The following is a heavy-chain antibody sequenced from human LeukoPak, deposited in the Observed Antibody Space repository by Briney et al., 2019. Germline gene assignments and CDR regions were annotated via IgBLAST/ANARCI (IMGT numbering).Heavy chain of an antibody. J-gene: IGHJ4*02. CDR3: ARAAGECHSGSYYQRLDY. CDR1: GFTFSSYE. D-gene: IGHD1-26*01. V-gene: IGHV3-48*03. Sequence: PGGPLRLACAASGFTFSSYEMNWVRQAPGKGLEWVSYISSSGSTIYYADSVKGRFTISRDNAKNSLYLQMNSLRAEDTAVYYCARAAGECHSGSYYQRLDYWGQGTLVTVCS. CDR2: ISSSGSTI.